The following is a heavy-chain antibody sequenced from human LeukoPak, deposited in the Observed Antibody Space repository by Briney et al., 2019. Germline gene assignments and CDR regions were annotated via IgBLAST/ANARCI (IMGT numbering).Heavy chain of an antibody. D-gene: IGHD2-2*01. J-gene: IGHJ3*02. Sequence: PSETLSLTCTVSGGSISSYYWSWIRQPPGKGLEWIGYIYYSGSTNYNPSLKSRVTISVDTSKNQFSLKLSSVTAADTAVYYCARATGIYCSSTSCYSVDPFDIWGQGTMVTVSS. CDR3: ARATGIYCSSTSCYSVDPFDI. V-gene: IGHV4-59*01. CDR2: IYYSGST. CDR1: GGSISSYY.